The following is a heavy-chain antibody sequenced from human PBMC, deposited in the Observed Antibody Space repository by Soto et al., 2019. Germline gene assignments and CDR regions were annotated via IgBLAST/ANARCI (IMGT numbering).Heavy chain of an antibody. CDR1: GYSFTSYW. CDR2: IDPSDSYT. J-gene: IGHJ6*02. D-gene: IGHD6-19*01. Sequence: PGESLKISCKGSGYSFTSYWISWVRQMPGKGLEWMGRIDPSDSYTNYSPSFQGHVTISADKSISTAYLQWSSLKASDTAMYYCANQAVAGYYYYYGMDVWGQGTTVTVSS. V-gene: IGHV5-10-1*01. CDR3: ANQAVAGYYYYYGMDV.